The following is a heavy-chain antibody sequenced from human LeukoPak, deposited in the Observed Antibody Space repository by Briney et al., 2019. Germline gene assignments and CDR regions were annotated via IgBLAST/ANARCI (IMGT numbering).Heavy chain of an antibody. CDR1: GVSIRSQY. Sequence: PSETLSLTCSVSGVSIRSQYWCWIRQSPGKGLEWIGYVYSSGATNHNPSLKSRVTISVDTSKNQFSLKLSSVTAADTAVYYCAGNPYYYDSSGYYIDYWGQGTLVTVSS. J-gene: IGHJ4*02. V-gene: IGHV4-59*08. CDR3: AGNPYYYDSSGYYIDY. D-gene: IGHD3-22*01. CDR2: VYSSGAT.